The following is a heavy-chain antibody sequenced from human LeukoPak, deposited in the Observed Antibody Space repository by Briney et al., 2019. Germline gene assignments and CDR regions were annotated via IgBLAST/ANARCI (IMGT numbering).Heavy chain of an antibody. CDR2: VNLQGST. Sequence: PSETLSLTCGVSGGSITSTNYWTWVRQPPGKGLEWIGEVNLQGSTNYNPSLMGRVAISVDTSENHVSLQLTSVTAADTAVYYCAREGGPYRPLDYSGQGTLVTVS. V-gene: IGHV4-4*02. D-gene: IGHD3-16*01. CDR1: GGSITSTNY. CDR3: AREGGPYRPLDY. J-gene: IGHJ4*02.